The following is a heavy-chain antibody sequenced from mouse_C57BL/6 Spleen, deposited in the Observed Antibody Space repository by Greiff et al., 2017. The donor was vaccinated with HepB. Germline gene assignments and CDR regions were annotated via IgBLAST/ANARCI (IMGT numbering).Heavy chain of an antibody. Sequence: EVKLQESGGGLVKPGGSLKLSCAASGFTFSSYAMSWVRQTPGKRLEWVATISDGGSYTYYPDNVKGRFTISRDNAKNNLYLQMSHLKSEDTAMYYCARGKRDGSSYWYFDVWGTGTTVTVSS. D-gene: IGHD1-1*01. CDR3: ARGKRDGSSYWYFDV. V-gene: IGHV5-4*03. CDR2: ISDGGSYT. J-gene: IGHJ1*03. CDR1: GFTFSSYA.